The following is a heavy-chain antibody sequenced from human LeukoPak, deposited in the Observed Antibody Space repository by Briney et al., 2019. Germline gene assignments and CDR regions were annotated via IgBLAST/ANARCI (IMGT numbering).Heavy chain of an antibody. Sequence: SETLSLTCNVSGGSFNNYYWNWIRRPPGKGLEWIGYIYYSGTTNYNPSLKSRVTISVDTSKNQVSLKLSSVTAADTAVHYCARFHDYGIDYWGQGTLVTVFS. J-gene: IGHJ4*02. V-gene: IGHV4-59*01. D-gene: IGHD4-17*01. CDR1: GGSFNNYY. CDR2: IYYSGTT. CDR3: ARFHDYGIDY.